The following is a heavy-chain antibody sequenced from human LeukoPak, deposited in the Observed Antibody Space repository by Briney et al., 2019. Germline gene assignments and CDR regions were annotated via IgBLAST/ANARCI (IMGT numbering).Heavy chain of an antibody. CDR1: GYTFTSYA. CDR3: ARTLSRIAAAGSYNWFDP. Sequence: ASVKVSCKASGYTFTSYAMNWVRQAPGQGLEWMGWINTNTGNPTYAQGFTGRFVFSLDTSVSTAYLQISSLKAEDTAVYYCARTLSRIAAAGSYNWFDPWGQGTLVTVSS. J-gene: IGHJ5*02. V-gene: IGHV7-4-1*02. D-gene: IGHD6-13*01. CDR2: INTNTGNP.